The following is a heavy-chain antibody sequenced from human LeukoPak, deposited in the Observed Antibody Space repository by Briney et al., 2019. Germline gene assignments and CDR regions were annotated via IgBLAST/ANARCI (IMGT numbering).Heavy chain of an antibody. CDR3: TTPRAPPYSNYYYYYYYMDV. V-gene: IGHV3-15*01. Sequence: GGSLRLSCAASGFTFSDGWMNWVRQAPGKGLEWVGRIKSKTDGGTTDYAAPVKGRFTISRDDSKNTLYLQMNSLKTEDTAVYYCTTPRAPPYSNYYYYYYYMDVWGKGTTVTVSS. CDR1: GFTFSDGW. J-gene: IGHJ6*03. CDR2: IKSKTDGGTT. D-gene: IGHD4-11*01.